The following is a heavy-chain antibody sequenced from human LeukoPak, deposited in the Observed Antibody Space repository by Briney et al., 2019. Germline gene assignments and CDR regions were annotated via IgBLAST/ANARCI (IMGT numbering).Heavy chain of an antibody. J-gene: IGHJ2*01. CDR2: IIPIFGTA. CDR1: GGTFISYA. D-gene: IGHD3-22*01. V-gene: IGHV1-69*13. Sequence: SVKVSCKASGGTFISYAISWVRQAPGQGLEWMGGIIPIFGTANYAQKFQGRVTITADESTSTAYMELSSLRSEDTAVYYCARGISYYYDSSGLPAYDFDLWGRGTLVTVSS. CDR3: ARGISYYYDSSGLPAYDFDL.